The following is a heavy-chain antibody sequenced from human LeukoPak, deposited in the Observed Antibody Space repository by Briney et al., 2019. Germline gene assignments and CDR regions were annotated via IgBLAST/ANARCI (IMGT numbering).Heavy chain of an antibody. Sequence: PGGSLRLSCAASGVTFSNDWMSWGRQAPGEGLEWVANIKEDGSEKYYVDSVKGRFTISRDNAKNSLYLQMNSLRAEDTAVYYCARMAGLSWFDPWGQGTLVTVSS. CDR1: GVTFSNDW. V-gene: IGHV3-7*01. CDR2: IKEDGSEK. CDR3: ARMAGLSWFDP. D-gene: IGHD5-24*01. J-gene: IGHJ5*02.